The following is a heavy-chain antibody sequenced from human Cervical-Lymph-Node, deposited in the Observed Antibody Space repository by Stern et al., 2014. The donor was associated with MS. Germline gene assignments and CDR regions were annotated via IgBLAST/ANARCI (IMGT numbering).Heavy chain of an antibody. CDR1: GGSLRSYY. D-gene: IGHD2-15*01. V-gene: IGHV4-59*01. Sequence: VQLVESGPGLVKPSETLSLTCTVSGGSLRSYYWNWIRQAPGQGLEWLGFFYHTGSVNSTPSLSSRVAMSVDTSKNQFSLTVSSVTAADTAVYYCAREGEYCSGSRCYPFLDYWGQGTLVTVSS. J-gene: IGHJ4*02. CDR3: AREGEYCSGSRCYPFLDY. CDR2: FYHTGSV.